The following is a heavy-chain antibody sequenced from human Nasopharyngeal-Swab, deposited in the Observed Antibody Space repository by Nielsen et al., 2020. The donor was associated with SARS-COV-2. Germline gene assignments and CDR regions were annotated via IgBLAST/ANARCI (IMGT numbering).Heavy chain of an antibody. V-gene: IGHV3-23*01. D-gene: IGHD3-16*02. CDR3: AREDGTHDYLWGSYRYSPLYRYFDL. CDR2: ISGSGGGT. Sequence: GGSLRLSCAASGFTFSSYAMSWVRQAPGKGLEWVSAISGSGGGTYYADSVKGRFTISRDNSKNTLYLQMNSLRAEDTAVYYCAREDGTHDYLWGSYRYSPLYRYFDLWGRGTLVTVSS. CDR1: GFTFSSYA. J-gene: IGHJ2*01.